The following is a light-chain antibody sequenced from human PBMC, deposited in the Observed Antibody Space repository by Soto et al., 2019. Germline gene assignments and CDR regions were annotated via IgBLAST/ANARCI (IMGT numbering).Light chain of an antibody. J-gene: IGLJ1*01. CDR3: QSDDSRLTADA. CDR1: NCNIGAGFD. CDR2: VKE. Sequence: QSVLARVRSVSGATRQTVTISCTGSNCNIGAGFDVHWHYQVPGTAPKLLVSVKEHRPSGVAGRLAASRSGTSASLAITGLRAEDEAHYYCQSDDSRLTADAFGSGSKVTAL. V-gene: IGLV1-40*01.